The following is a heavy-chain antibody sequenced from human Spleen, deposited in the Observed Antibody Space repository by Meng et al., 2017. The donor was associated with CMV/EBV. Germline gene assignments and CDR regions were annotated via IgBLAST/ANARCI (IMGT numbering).Heavy chain of an antibody. D-gene: IGHD6-25*01. V-gene: IGHV4-34*01. Sequence: SQTLSLTCAVYGGSFRGYYWSWPRQTPGKGLEWIGEFNHGGSTNYNPSLKSPVTISVDTSKRQVSLRLTSVTAADTAVYYCAGLLNFGSGHDCWGRGTLVTVSS. CDR1: GGSFRGYY. CDR3: AGLLNFGSGHDC. CDR2: FNHGGST. J-gene: IGHJ4*02.